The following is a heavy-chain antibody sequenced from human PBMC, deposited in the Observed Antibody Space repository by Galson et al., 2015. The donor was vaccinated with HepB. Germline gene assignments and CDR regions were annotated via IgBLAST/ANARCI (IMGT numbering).Heavy chain of an antibody. J-gene: IGHJ3*01. CDR2: FDPEEGET. Sequence: SVKVSCKVSGSTLNELSIHWVRQAPGKGLEWVGGFDPEEGETIYAQKFQDTLTMTEDTSTDTVYMELTSLTSEDTALYFCVGAGDFHAFYLWGQGTMVTVSS. CDR3: VGAGDFHAFYL. D-gene: IGHD3-16*01. CDR1: GSTLNELS. V-gene: IGHV1-24*01.